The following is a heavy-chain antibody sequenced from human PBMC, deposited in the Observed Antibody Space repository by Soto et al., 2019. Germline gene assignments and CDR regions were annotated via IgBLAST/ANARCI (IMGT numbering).Heavy chain of an antibody. V-gene: IGHV3-7*05. CDR3: ARDYSGYSSSWLFDY. CDR1: GFTFSSYW. Sequence: EVQLVESGGGLVQPGGSLRLSCAASGFTFSSYWMRWVRQAPGKGLEWVANIKQDGSEKYYVDSVKGRFTISRDNAKKSLYLQMNSLRDEDTDVYYCARDYSGYSSSWLFDYWGQGTLVTVSS. CDR2: IKQDGSEK. J-gene: IGHJ4*02. D-gene: IGHD6-13*01.